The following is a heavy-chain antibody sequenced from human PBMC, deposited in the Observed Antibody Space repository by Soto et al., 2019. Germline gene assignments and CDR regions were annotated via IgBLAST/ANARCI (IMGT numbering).Heavy chain of an antibody. CDR3: ARGPRGYVYYHGRGV. D-gene: IGHD3-16*01. CDR1: GGSISSYY. CDR2: IDTSGTT. V-gene: IGHV4-4*07. Sequence: PSETLSLTCTVSGGSISSYYCSWIRQAAGKGLEWIGRIDTSGTTNYNPSLRSRVTMSVDASRNQFSLNLSSVTAADTAVYFCARGPRGYVYYHGRGVWGQGTTVTVTS. J-gene: IGHJ6*02.